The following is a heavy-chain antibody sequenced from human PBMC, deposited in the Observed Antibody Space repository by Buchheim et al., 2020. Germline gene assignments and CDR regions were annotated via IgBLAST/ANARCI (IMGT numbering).Heavy chain of an antibody. V-gene: IGHV3-30*18. D-gene: IGHD3-10*01. Sequence: QVQLVESGGGVVQPGRSLRLSCAASGFTFSSYGMHWVRQAPGKGLEWVAVISYDGSNKYYADSVKGRFTISRYNSKNTLYLQMNSLRAEDTAVYYCAKDKVNYYYDSTPTLTYYFDYWGQGTL. CDR1: GFTFSSYG. CDR3: AKDKVNYYYDSTPTLTYYFDY. J-gene: IGHJ4*02. CDR2: ISYDGSNK.